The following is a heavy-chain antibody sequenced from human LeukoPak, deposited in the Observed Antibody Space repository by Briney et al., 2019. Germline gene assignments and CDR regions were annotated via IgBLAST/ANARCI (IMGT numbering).Heavy chain of an antibody. CDR3: ARSSGYDYYYYYMDV. Sequence: PSETLSLTCTVSGGSISSYYWSWIRQPPGKGLERIGYIYTSGSTNYNPSLKSRVTISVDTSKNQFSLKLSSVTAADTAVYYCARSSGYDYYYYYMDVWGKGTTVTVSS. V-gene: IGHV4-4*09. D-gene: IGHD5-12*01. J-gene: IGHJ6*03. CDR2: IYTSGST. CDR1: GGSISSYY.